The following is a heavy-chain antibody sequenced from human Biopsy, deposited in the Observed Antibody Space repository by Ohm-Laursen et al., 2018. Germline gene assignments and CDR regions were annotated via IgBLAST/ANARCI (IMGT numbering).Heavy chain of an antibody. CDR3: AATSTLYYYYYAMDV. J-gene: IGHJ6*02. V-gene: IGHV1-58*01. CDR1: GFTFISSA. CDR2: IVVGSGHT. Sequence: ASVKVSCKASGFTFISSAVQWVRQARGQRLEWIGWIVVGSGHTNYAQKFQERVTITRDMPTSTAYMELTSLRSEDTAVYYCAATSTLYYYYYAMDVWDQGTTITVSS.